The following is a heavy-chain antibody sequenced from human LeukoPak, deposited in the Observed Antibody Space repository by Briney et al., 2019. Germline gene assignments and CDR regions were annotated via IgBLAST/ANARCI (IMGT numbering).Heavy chain of an antibody. CDR1: GFTFSSYG. CDR2: IWYDGSNK. Sequence: PGGSLRLSCAASGFTFSSYGMHWVRQAPGKGLEWVAVIWYDGSNKYYADSVKGRFTIPRDNSKNTLYLQMNSLRAEDTAVYYCARAHYYGSAYGMDVWGQGTTVTVSS. J-gene: IGHJ6*02. D-gene: IGHD3-10*01. V-gene: IGHV3-33*01. CDR3: ARAHYYGSAYGMDV.